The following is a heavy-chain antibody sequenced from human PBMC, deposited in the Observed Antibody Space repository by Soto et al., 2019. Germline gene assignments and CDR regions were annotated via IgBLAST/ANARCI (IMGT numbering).Heavy chain of an antibody. D-gene: IGHD3-22*01. V-gene: IGHV4-59*01. CDR1: GGSISSYY. J-gene: IGHJ6*02. CDR2: IYYSGST. Sequence: SETLSLTCTVSGGSISSYYWSWIRQPPGKGLEWIGYIYYSGSTNSNPSLKSRVTISVDTSKNQFSLKLSSVTAADTAVYYCAIASYYYDSSGYPHYYYYYGKDVSGQGTTVPVSS. CDR3: AIASYYYDSSGYPHYYYYYGKDV.